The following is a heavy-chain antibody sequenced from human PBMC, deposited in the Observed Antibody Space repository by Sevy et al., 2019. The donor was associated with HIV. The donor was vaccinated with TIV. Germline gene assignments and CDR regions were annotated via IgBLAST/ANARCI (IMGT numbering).Heavy chain of an antibody. J-gene: IGHJ4*02. V-gene: IGHV3-30-3*01. Sequence: GGSLRLSCAASGFTFSSYAMHWVRQAPGKGLEWVAVISYDGSNKYYADSVKGRFTISRDNSKNMLYLQMNSLRAEDMAVYYCTREYMVGGPGGYWGQGTLVTVSS. CDR1: GFTFSSYA. CDR3: TREYMVGGPGGY. D-gene: IGHD1-26*01. CDR2: ISYDGSNK.